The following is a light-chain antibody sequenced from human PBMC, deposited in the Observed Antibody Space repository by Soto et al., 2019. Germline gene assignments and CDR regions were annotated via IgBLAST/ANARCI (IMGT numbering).Light chain of an antibody. V-gene: IGKV1-5*03. Sequence: DIQMTQSPSTLSASVGDRVTITCRASQSSSSWLAWYQKKPGKAPKLLIYKASSLESGVPSRFSGSGSGTEFTLTISSLQPDDFATYYCQQYNSYPYTFGQGTKLEIK. J-gene: IGKJ2*01. CDR2: KAS. CDR3: QQYNSYPYT. CDR1: QSSSSW.